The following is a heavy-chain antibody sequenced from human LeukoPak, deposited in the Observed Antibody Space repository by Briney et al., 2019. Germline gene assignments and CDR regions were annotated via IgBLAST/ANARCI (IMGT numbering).Heavy chain of an antibody. V-gene: IGHV3-23*01. CDR3: AKGTRPEYYYYMDV. CDR1: GFTFTSYA. J-gene: IGHJ6*03. Sequence: GGSLRLSCAASGFTFTSYATSWVRQAPGKGLKWVSAISGSGGITYYAHSVKGRFTISTDNSKNTRYLQINSLRAENPPVYECAKGTRPEYYYYMDVWGKGTKVTVSS. CDR2: ISGSGGIT.